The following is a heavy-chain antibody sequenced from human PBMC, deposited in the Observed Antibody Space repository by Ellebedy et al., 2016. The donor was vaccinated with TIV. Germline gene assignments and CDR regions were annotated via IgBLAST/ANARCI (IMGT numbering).Heavy chain of an antibody. CDR3: ARDSGWYGVFDY. V-gene: IGHV3-23*01. CDR1: GFTFDNYA. Sequence: GESLKISCAASGFTFDNYAMSWVRQPPGKGLEWVSIISGSGTTTLYADSVKGRFTISRDNGNNTLSLQMNSLRAEDTAVYYCARDSGWYGVFDYWGQGTLVTVSS. CDR2: ISGSGTTT. J-gene: IGHJ4*02. D-gene: IGHD6-19*01.